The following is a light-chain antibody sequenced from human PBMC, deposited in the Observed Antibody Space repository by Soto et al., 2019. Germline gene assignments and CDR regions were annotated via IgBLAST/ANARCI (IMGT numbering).Light chain of an antibody. CDR3: CSYAGSNTWV. J-gene: IGLJ3*02. Sequence: QSVLGQPASVSGSPGQSITISCTGTPSDVGTYNLVSWYQQYPGEAPKLIIYEVSRRPSGVSNRFSGSKSGTTASLTISGLQAEDETEYHCCSYAGSNTWVFGGGTQLTVL. CDR2: EVS. V-gene: IGLV2-23*02. CDR1: PSDVGTYNL.